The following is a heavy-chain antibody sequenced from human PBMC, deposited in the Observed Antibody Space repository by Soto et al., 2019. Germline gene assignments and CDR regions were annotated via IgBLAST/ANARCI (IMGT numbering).Heavy chain of an antibody. CDR3: ARGGYIAARGYYYYGMDV. V-gene: IGHV6-1*01. CDR2: TYYRSKWYN. Sequence: SQTLSLTCAISGDSVSRTSAAWNWIRQSPSRGLEWLGRTYYRSKWYNDYAVSVKSRITINPDTSKNQFSLQLNSVTPEDTAVYYCARGGYIAARGYYYYGMDVWGQGTTVTVSS. J-gene: IGHJ6*02. D-gene: IGHD6-25*01. CDR1: GDSVSRTSAA.